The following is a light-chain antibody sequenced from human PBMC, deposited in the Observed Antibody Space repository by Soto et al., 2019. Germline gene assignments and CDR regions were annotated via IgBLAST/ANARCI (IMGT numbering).Light chain of an antibody. CDR3: SSFTRILSYV. Sequence: QSALTQPASVSGSPGQSITISCTGTSSDVGAYNYVSWYQQHPGKVPKLMIYDVSDRPSGVSNRFSGSKSGNTASLTISGLQAEDEADYYCSSFTRILSYVFGTGTNLTVL. CDR1: SSDVGAYNY. J-gene: IGLJ1*01. V-gene: IGLV2-14*03. CDR2: DVS.